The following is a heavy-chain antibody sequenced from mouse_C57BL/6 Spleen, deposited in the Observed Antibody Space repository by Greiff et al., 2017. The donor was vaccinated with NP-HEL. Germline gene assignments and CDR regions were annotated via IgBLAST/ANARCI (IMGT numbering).Heavy chain of an antibody. CDR2: IDPETGGT. CDR1: GYTFTDYE. V-gene: IGHV1-15*01. CDR3: TRETIVTHYYAMDY. Sequence: QVQLKESGAELVRPGASVTLSCKASGYTFTDYEMHWVKQTPVHGLEWIGAIDPETGGTAYNQKFKGKAILTADKSSSTAYMELRSLTSEDSAVYYCTRETIVTHYYAMDYWGQGTSVTVSS. D-gene: IGHD2-5*01. J-gene: IGHJ4*01.